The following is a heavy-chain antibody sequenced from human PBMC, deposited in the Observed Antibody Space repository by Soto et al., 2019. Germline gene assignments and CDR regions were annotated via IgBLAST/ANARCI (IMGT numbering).Heavy chain of an antibody. CDR3: ARQLAGGWYHYFDY. D-gene: IGHD6-19*01. J-gene: IGHJ4*02. CDR2: ISYDGSNK. V-gene: IGHV3-30-3*01. Sequence: QVQLVESGGGVVQPGRSLRLSCAASGFTFSSYAMHWVRQAPGKGLEWVAVISYDGSNKYYADSVKGRFTISRDNSKNTLYLQMNSLRAEDTAVHYCARQLAGGWYHYFDYWGQGTLVTVSS. CDR1: GFTFSSYA.